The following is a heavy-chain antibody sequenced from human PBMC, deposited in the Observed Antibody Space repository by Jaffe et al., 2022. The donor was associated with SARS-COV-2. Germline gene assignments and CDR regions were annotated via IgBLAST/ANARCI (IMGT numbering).Heavy chain of an antibody. V-gene: IGHV3-7*01. CDR2: IKQDGSEK. CDR3: ARDGVDTAMVYGWDMSYYYYGMDV. CDR1: GFTFSSYW. Sequence: EVQLVESGGGLVQPGGSLRLSCAASGFTFSSYWMSWVRQAPGKGLEWVANIKQDGSEKYYVDSVKGRFTISRDNAKNSLYLQMNSLRAEDTAVYYCARDGVDTAMVYGWDMSYYYYGMDVWGQGTTVTVSS. J-gene: IGHJ6*02. D-gene: IGHD5-18*01.